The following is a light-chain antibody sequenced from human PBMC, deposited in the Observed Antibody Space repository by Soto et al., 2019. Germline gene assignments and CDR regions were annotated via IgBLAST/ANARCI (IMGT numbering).Light chain of an antibody. CDR1: SSDVAGYNY. Sequence: QSALTQPASVSGSPGQSITISCTGTSSDVAGYNYVSWYQQHPGKAPKLMIYHVSNRPSGVSNRFSGSKSGNTASLTISGLQAEDEADYYCSSYTSSGTLEVFGTGTKLTVL. J-gene: IGLJ1*01. CDR3: SSYTSSGTLEV. V-gene: IGLV2-14*01. CDR2: HVS.